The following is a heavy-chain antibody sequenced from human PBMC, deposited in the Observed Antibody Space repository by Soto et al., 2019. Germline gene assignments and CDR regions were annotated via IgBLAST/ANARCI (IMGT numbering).Heavy chain of an antibody. J-gene: IGHJ4*02. D-gene: IGHD4-17*01. CDR1: GYSFTSYW. V-gene: IGHV5-51*01. Sequence: GESLKISCKGSGYSFTSYWIGWVRQMPGKGLEWMGIIYPGDSDTRYSPSFQGQVTISADKSISTAYLQWSSLKASDTAMYYCARLYDYGDYGIGGYFDYWGQGTLVTVSS. CDR3: ARLYDYGDYGIGGYFDY. CDR2: IYPGDSDT.